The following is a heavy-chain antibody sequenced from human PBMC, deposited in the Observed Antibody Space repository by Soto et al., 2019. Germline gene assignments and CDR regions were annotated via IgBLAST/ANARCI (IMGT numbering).Heavy chain of an antibody. V-gene: IGHV4-59*01. CDR2: IFYSGST. J-gene: IGHJ5*02. Sequence: QVHLQESGPRLVKPSETLSLTCTVSGGSISNYYWSWIRQPPGRGLEWIGHIFYSGSTNYNPALTSRVTISVDTAKSQFSLKLSSVAAADTAGYYCAKDSGYTDGYFRWFDPWGQGTLVTVSS. CDR1: GGSISNYY. CDR3: AKDSGYTDGYFRWFDP. D-gene: IGHD5-18*01.